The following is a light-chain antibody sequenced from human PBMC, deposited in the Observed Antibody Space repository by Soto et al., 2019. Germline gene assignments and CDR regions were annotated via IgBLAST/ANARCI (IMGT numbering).Light chain of an antibody. V-gene: IGKV1-5*01. J-gene: IGKJ1*01. Sequence: IQMTQSPSTLSASVGDRVTITCRASQSVSDWLARYQQKPGKAPKLLIYDASSLESGVPSRFSGSGSGTDFTLTISSLEPEDSAVYYCHQRSNWWTFGQGTKVDI. CDR1: QSVSDW. CDR3: HQRSNWWT. CDR2: DAS.